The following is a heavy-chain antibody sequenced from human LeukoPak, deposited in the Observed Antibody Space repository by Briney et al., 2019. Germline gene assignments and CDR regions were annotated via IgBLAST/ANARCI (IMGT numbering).Heavy chain of an antibody. CDR2: ISGSGGST. CDR1: GFIFTNYF. V-gene: IGHV3-23*01. Sequence: GGSLRLSCAASGFIFTNYFMSWVRQAPGKGLEWVSTISGSGGSTYYADSVKGRFTISRDNSKNTLYLQMNSLRAEDTAVYYCAKVFPYYDSSGRYFDYWGQGTLVTVSS. J-gene: IGHJ4*02. D-gene: IGHD3-22*01. CDR3: AKVFPYYDSSGRYFDY.